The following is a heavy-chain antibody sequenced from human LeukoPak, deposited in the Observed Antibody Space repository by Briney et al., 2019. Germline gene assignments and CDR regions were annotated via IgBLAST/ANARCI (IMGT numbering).Heavy chain of an antibody. D-gene: IGHD1-26*01. V-gene: IGHV3-30*02. Sequence: PGGSLRLSCAASGFTFSTCGMHWVRQAPGKGLEWVAFIRYDGSHKYYTDSVRGRFTISRDNSKNTLYLQMNNLRAEDTALYYCARYGATLSNFDYWGQGTLVTVSS. CDR2: IRYDGSHK. CDR3: ARYGATLSNFDY. CDR1: GFTFSTCG. J-gene: IGHJ4*02.